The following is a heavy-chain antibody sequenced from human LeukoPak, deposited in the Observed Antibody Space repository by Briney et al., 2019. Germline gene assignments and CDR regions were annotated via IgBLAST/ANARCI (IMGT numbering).Heavy chain of an antibody. Sequence: GASVKVSCKASGYTFTSYGISWVRQAPGQGLEWMRWISAYNGNTNYAQKLQGRVTMTTDTSTSTAYMELSSLRSEDTAVYYCATILDVVLTYSSWGQGTLVTISS. CDR3: ATILDVVLTYSS. D-gene: IGHD6-13*01. CDR1: GYTFTSYG. V-gene: IGHV1-18*01. CDR2: ISAYNGNT. J-gene: IGHJ4*02.